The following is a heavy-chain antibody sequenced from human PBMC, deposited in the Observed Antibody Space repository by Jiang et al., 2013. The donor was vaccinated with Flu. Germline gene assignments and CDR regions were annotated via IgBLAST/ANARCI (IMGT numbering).Heavy chain of an antibody. CDR1: GYSFTTYG. V-gene: IGHV1-18*01. Sequence: SGAEVKKPGASVKLSCKASGYSFTTYGISWVRQAPGQGLEWMGWISIYNDNTNYAQRLQGRITMTTDTSTSTAYMELRSLTSDDTAVYYCAGTTEYDYGMDVWGQGTPLTVSS. D-gene: IGHD4-17*01. CDR3: AGTTEYDYGMDV. J-gene: IGHJ6*02. CDR2: ISIYNDNT.